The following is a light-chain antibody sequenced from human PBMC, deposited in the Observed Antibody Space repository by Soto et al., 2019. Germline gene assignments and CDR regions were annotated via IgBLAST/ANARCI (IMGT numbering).Light chain of an antibody. J-gene: IGKJ4*01. CDR3: PQYLDWPLT. Sequence: EIVMTQSPVTLSVSPGERVTLSCRASQSLATNLAWYQQKPGQTPRLVIYDISARASGIPGRFSGSGFGTDFTLTISSLQPEDSAVYYCPQYLDWPLTFGGGTKVEI. CDR1: QSLATN. CDR2: DIS. V-gene: IGKV3-15*01.